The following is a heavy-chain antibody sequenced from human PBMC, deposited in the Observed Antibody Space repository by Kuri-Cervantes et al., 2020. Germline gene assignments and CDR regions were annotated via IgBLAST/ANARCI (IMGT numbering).Heavy chain of an antibody. CDR2: ISYDGSNK. CDR1: GFTFSNYA. Sequence: GESLKISCAASGFTFSNYAMHWVRQAPGKGLEWVAVISYDGSNKYYADSVKGRFTISRDNSKNALYLQMNSLRAEDTAVYYCAKDSEQLALRTNWFDPWGQGTLVTVSS. V-gene: IGHV3-30-3*01. J-gene: IGHJ5*02. D-gene: IGHD6-6*01. CDR3: AKDSEQLALRTNWFDP.